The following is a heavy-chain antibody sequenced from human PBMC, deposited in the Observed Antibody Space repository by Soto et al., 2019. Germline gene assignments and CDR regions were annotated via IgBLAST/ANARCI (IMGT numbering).Heavy chain of an antibody. V-gene: IGHV4-31*02. CDR3: ARAFRGHIVVVPATRPHYFDY. CDR1: GGSISSSSYY. Sequence: GGSISSSSYYWGWIRQPPGKGLEWIGYIYYSGSTYYNPSLKSRVTISVDTSKNQFSLKLSSVTAADTAVYYCARAFRGHIVVVPATRPHYFDYWGQGTLVTVSS. D-gene: IGHD2-2*01. CDR2: IYYSGST. J-gene: IGHJ4*02.